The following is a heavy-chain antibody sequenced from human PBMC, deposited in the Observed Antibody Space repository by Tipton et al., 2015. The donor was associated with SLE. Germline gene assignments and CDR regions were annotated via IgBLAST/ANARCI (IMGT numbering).Heavy chain of an antibody. Sequence: QVQLVQSGAEVMKPGTSVKVSCKASGYTFTNFDISWVRQAPGQGLEWIGWISTKNGDTKYAQRFQGRVSMTTDTSTSTTYMALRSPRSDDTAIYYCARECSGTGCLDYWGQGTLVTVSS. CDR2: ISTKNGDT. D-gene: IGHD3-10*02. CDR3: ARECSGTGCLDY. V-gene: IGHV1-18*01. CDR1: GYTFTNFD. J-gene: IGHJ4*02.